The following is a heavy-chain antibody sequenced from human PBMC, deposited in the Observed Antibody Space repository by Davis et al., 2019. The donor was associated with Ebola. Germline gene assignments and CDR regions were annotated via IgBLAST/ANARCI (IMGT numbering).Heavy chain of an antibody. V-gene: IGHV4-59*01. Sequence: SETLSLTCTVSGGSISSYFWAWIRQTPGKGLEWIGYIYDRGSGDYNPSLRSRVTMSLDTSKNQVSLSLTSVTAADTAIYYCARGPSDYDSTNSPWGQGTLVTVSS. J-gene: IGHJ5*02. CDR3: ARGPSDYDSTNSP. CDR2: IYDRGSG. D-gene: IGHD3-22*01. CDR1: GGSISSYF.